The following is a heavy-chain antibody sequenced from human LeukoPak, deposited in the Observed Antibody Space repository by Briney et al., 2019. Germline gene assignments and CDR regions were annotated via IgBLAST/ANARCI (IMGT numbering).Heavy chain of an antibody. CDR3: AKEYYYDSSGSHYFDY. CDR2: ISYDGSNK. D-gene: IGHD3-22*01. CDR1: GFTFSSYG. J-gene: IGHJ4*02. Sequence: GGSLRLSCAASGFTFSSYGMHWIRQAPGKGLEWVAVISYDGSNKYYADSVKGRFTISRDNSKNTLYLQMNSLRAEDTAVYYCAKEYYYDSSGSHYFDYWGQGTLVTVSS. V-gene: IGHV3-30*18.